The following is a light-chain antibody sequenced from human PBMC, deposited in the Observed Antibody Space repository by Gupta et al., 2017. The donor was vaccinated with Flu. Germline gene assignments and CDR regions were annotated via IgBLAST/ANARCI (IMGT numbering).Light chain of an antibody. Sequence: VMTQSSVSLAGSLGERANLNCKSSQSILSRSNNKNDLNWFQQKPGQPPKLLIYWASIRESVVPDRFSGSVYETDFTLTITNLQGEDVAVYYCQEYYMSPYTLGQGPSWRSN. CDR1: QSILSRSNNKND. CDR3: QEYYMSPYT. J-gene: IGKJ2*01. CDR2: WAS. V-gene: IGKV4-1*01.